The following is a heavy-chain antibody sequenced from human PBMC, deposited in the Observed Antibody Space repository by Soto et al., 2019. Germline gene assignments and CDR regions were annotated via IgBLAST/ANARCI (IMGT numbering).Heavy chain of an antibody. CDR3: ARAVGGYCGGDCYSGDAFDI. J-gene: IGHJ3*02. Sequence: LKISCKGSGYSFTSYWIGWVRQMPGKGLEWMGIIYPGDSDTRYSPSFQGQVTISADKSISTAYLQWSSLKASDTAMYYCARAVGGYCGGDCYSGDAFDIWGQGTMVPVSS. CDR2: IYPGDSDT. CDR1: GYSFTSYW. D-gene: IGHD2-21*02. V-gene: IGHV5-51*01.